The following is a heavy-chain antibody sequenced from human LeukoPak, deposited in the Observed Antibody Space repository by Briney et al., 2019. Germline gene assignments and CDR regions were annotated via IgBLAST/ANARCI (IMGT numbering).Heavy chain of an antibody. V-gene: IGHV4-39*07. CDR1: NVSISSSFYY. D-gene: IGHD3-10*01. J-gene: IGHJ5*02. CDR3: ARTLRNQFAGFDP. CDR2: ISYSGSA. Sequence: PSETLSLTCTVSNVSISSSFYYWGWIRQPPGKGLEWIVTISYSGSAYYNPSLKSRVVISVDTSKNQFSLKLSSVTAADTAAYYCARTLRNQFAGFDPWGQGTLVTVSS.